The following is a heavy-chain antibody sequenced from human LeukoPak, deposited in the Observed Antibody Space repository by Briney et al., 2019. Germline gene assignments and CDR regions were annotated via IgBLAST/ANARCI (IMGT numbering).Heavy chain of an antibody. CDR2: IYYSGST. D-gene: IGHD4-23*01. CDR3: SGGNSDGAFDI. J-gene: IGHJ3*02. CDR1: GGSISSGGYY. Sequence: SETLSLTCTVSGGSISSGGYYWSWIRQHPGKGLEWIGYIYYSGSTYYNPSLKSRVTISVDTSKNQFSLKLSSVTAADTAVYYCSGGNSDGAFDIWGQGTMVTVSS. V-gene: IGHV4-31*03.